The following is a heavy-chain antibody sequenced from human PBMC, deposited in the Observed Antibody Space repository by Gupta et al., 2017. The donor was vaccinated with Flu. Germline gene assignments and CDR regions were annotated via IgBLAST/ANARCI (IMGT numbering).Heavy chain of an antibody. CDR1: GFTFRSNG. J-gene: IGHJ4*02. CDR3: AKSLYCSGGGCYSPADH. V-gene: IGHV3-33*03. Sequence: VKLVESGGTVVQPGGSLRLSCSTSGFTFRSNGMNWVRQAPGKGLEWVAVIWYDENYKYYADSLKGRFTISRDNSKDTVYLQINSLRAEDTGLYYCAKSLYCSGGGCYSPADHWGQGTQVTVSS. CDR2: IWYDENYK. D-gene: IGHD2-15*01.